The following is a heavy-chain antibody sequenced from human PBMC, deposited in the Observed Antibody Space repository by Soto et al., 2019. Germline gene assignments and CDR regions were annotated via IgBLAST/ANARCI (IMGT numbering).Heavy chain of an antibody. J-gene: IGHJ3*02. V-gene: IGHV3-23*01. D-gene: IGHD1-1*01. Sequence: EVQLLESGGGLVQPGGSLRLSCAASGFTFSSYAMSWVRQAPGKGLEWVSAISGSGGSTYYADSVKGRFTISRDNSKNTLYLQMNSLRAEDTAVYYCAKDHYRPAEHGNPDAFDIWGQGTMVTVSS. CDR2: ISGSGGST. CDR3: AKDHYRPAEHGNPDAFDI. CDR1: GFTFSSYA.